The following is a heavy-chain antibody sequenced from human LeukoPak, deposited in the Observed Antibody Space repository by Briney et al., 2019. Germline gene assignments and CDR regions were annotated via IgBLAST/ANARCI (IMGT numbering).Heavy chain of an antibody. CDR1: GYTFTGYY. V-gene: IGHV1-2*02. D-gene: IGHD2-15*01. CDR2: INPNSGDT. CDR3: ARASYCSGGSCYSDY. Sequence: ASVKVSCKASGYTFTGYYMHWVRQAPGQGLEWMGWINPNSGDTKYAQKFQGRVTMTRDTSISTAYMELSRLRSDDTAVYYCARASYCSGGSCYSDYWGQGTLVTVSS. J-gene: IGHJ4*02.